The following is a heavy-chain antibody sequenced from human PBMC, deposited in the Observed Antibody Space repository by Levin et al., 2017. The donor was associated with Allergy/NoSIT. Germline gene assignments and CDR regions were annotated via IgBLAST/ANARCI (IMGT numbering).Heavy chain of an antibody. CDR2: INPNSGGT. V-gene: IGHV1-2*04. J-gene: IGHJ5*02. Sequence: ASVKVSCKASGYTFTGYYMHWVRQAPGQGLEWMGWINPNSGGTNYAQKFQGWVTMTRDTSISTAYMELSRLRSDDTAVYYCARGPGGWYGGWFDPWGQGTLVTVSS. CDR3: ARGPGGWYGGWFDP. D-gene: IGHD6-19*01. CDR1: GYTFTGYY.